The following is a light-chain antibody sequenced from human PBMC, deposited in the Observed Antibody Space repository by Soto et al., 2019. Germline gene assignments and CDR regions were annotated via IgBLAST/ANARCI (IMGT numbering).Light chain of an antibody. Sequence: EVVVTQSPATLSVSPGERATLSCRASQSVSSNLAWYQQKPGQAPRLLIYGASSRATGIPDRFSGSGSGTDFTLTISSLEPEDFAVYYCQQYGSSPITFGQGTRLEI. J-gene: IGKJ5*01. V-gene: IGKV3-20*01. CDR2: GAS. CDR1: QSVSSN. CDR3: QQYGSSPIT.